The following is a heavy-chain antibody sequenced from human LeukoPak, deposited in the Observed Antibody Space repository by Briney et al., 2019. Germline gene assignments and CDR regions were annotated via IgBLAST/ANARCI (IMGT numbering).Heavy chain of an antibody. CDR1: GGSFSGYY. CDR2: INHSGIT. CDR3: AISHKWLLLDY. Sequence: PSETLSLTCAFYGGSFSGYYWRWIRQPPGKGLEWIGEINHSGITTYNPSLKSRVTISVDTSKKQFSLKPNSVTAADTAVYYCAISHKWLLLDYWGQGTLVTVSS. J-gene: IGHJ4*02. V-gene: IGHV4-34*01. D-gene: IGHD2-15*01.